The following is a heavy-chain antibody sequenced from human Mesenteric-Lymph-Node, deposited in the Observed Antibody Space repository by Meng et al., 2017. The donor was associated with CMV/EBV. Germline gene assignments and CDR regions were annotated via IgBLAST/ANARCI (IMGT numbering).Heavy chain of an antibody. V-gene: IGHV1-18*01. CDR3: ARVRYEISSGFYDYYGLDV. CDR2: ISRYTGNI. J-gene: IGHJ6*02. Sequence: ASVKVSCKTSGDRLTKHDISWVRQAHGQGLEWMGWISRYTGNIEYAQKFQGRVTMTADASTSTVYMELGSLRSDDTAVYYCARVRYEISSGFYDYYGLDVWGQGTTVTVSS. CDR1: GDRLTKHD. D-gene: IGHD3-3*01.